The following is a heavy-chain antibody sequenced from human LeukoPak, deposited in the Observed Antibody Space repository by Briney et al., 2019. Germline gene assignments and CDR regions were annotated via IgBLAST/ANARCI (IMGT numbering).Heavy chain of an antibody. J-gene: IGHJ4*02. CDR3: AKRRYCSSTSCHDFDY. Sequence: GGSLRLSCAASGFTFRSYAMSWLRQTPGRGVEWVSAIIAASETTYYADSVKGRFTISRDNSKNTLFLQMNSLRAGDTAVYYCAKRRYCSSTSCHDFDYWGQGTLVTVSS. CDR1: GFTFRSYA. V-gene: IGHV3-23*01. CDR2: IIAASETT. D-gene: IGHD2-2*01.